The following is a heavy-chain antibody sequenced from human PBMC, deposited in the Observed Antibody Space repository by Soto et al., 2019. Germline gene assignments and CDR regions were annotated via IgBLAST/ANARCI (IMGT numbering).Heavy chain of an antibody. CDR2: ISDDGTDE. CDR1: GFSFSSCG. D-gene: IGHD1-1*01. Sequence: QVQLVESGGGVVQPGRSLRLSCAASGFSFSSCGMHWVRQARGKGLEWVTMISDDGTDEYYADSVKGRITISRDNSKNAVYLEMNSLRAEDRAVYYCANKESDWIDDFDFWGQGTLVTVSS. V-gene: IGHV3-30*18. CDR3: ANKESDWIDDFDF. J-gene: IGHJ4*02.